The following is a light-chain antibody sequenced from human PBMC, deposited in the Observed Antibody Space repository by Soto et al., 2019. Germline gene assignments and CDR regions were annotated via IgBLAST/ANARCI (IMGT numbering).Light chain of an antibody. CDR2: RVT. Sequence: QSVLTQPASVSGSPGQSITISCTGTSSDVGGYNLVSWYQQHPGKAPKLIIYRVTKRPSGVSSRFSASKSGNTASLTISGLQAEDECHYYCSSYTSTNTVIFGGGTKLTVL. V-gene: IGLV2-14*02. CDR3: SSYTSTNTVI. J-gene: IGLJ2*01. CDR1: SSDVGGYNL.